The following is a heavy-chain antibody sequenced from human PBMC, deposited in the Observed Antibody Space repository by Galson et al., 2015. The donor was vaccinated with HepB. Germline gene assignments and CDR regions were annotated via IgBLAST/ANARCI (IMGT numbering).Heavy chain of an antibody. CDR1: GFTFSSYG. CDR3: ARGDGSGSPRSVNYYYYYMDV. J-gene: IGHJ6*03. Sequence: SLRLSCAASGFTFSSYGMHWVRQAPGKGLEWVAVIWYDGSNKYYADSVKGRFTISRDNSKNTLYLQMNSLRAEDTAVYYCARGDGSGSPRSVNYYYYYMDVWGKGTTVTVSS. V-gene: IGHV3-33*01. D-gene: IGHD3-10*01. CDR2: IWYDGSNK.